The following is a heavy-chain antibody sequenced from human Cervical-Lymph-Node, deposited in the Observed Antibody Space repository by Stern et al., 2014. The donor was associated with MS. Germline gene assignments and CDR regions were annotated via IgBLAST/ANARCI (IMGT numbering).Heavy chain of an antibody. CDR1: GYTFTRNA. CDR3: ARFKPAAMLDY. D-gene: IGHD2-2*01. Sequence: QVQLVQSWSELKKPGASLKVSCKASGYTFTRNAMHWVRPAPGQRLEWVGCIITNTVNATYARGFAGRLVLSLDTSVSTAYLQISSLKAEDTAIYYCARFKPAAMLDYWGQGTLVTVSS. J-gene: IGHJ4*02. CDR2: IITNTVNA. V-gene: IGHV7-4-1*02.